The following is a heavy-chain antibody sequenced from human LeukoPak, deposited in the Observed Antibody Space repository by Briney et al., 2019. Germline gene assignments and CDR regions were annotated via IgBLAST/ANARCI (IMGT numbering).Heavy chain of an antibody. Sequence: VASVKVSCKASGYTFTGYYMHWVRQAPGQGLEWMGWINPNSGGTNYAQKFQGRVTMTRDTSISTAYMELSRLRSDDTAVYYCARARTYYYDSSGYYQRSYYFDYWGQGTLVTVSS. CDR3: ARARTYYYDSSGYYQRSYYFDY. J-gene: IGHJ4*02. V-gene: IGHV1-2*02. CDR2: INPNSGGT. D-gene: IGHD3-22*01. CDR1: GYTFTGYY.